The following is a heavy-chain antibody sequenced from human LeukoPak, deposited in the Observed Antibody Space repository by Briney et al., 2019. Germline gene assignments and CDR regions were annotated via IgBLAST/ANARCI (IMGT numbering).Heavy chain of an antibody. D-gene: IGHD6-25*01. V-gene: IGHV4-59*01. Sequence: SETLSFTCTVSGGSISSYYWSWIRQPPGKGLEWIGYIYYSGSTNYNPSLKSRVTISVDTSKNQFSLKLSSVTAADTAVYYCARVAAGDYYYYYYMDVWGKGTTVTVSS. CDR3: ARVAAGDYYYYYYMDV. CDR1: GGSISSYY. J-gene: IGHJ6*03. CDR2: IYYSGST.